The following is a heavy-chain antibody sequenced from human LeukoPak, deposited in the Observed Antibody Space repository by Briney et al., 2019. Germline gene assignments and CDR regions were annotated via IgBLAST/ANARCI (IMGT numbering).Heavy chain of an antibody. Sequence: PGGSLRLSCAASGFTFSNAWMSCVRQAPGKGLEWVSSIGSGGKTYYAGSVRGRFTISRDNSKNTLYLQMNSLRAEDTAVYYCAKGTGWYSSTWELDYWGQGNLVTVSS. D-gene: IGHD6-13*01. CDR3: AKGTGWYSSTWELDY. J-gene: IGHJ4*02. V-gene: IGHV3-53*01. CDR2: IGSGGKT. CDR1: GFTFSNAW.